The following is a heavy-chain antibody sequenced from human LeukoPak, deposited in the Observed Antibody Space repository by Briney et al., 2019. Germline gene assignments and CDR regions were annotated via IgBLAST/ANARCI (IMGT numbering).Heavy chain of an antibody. CDR1: GCTFSNYW. CDR2: IKQDGSEK. Sequence: GGSLRLSCAGSGCTFSNYWMSWVRQAPGKGLEWVANIKQDGSEKYYVDSMKGRFTISRDNAKNSLYLQMNSLRAEDTAVYYCASQSSSGWFQWGQGTLVTVSS. V-gene: IGHV3-7*01. D-gene: IGHD6-19*01. J-gene: IGHJ4*02. CDR3: ASQSSSGWFQ.